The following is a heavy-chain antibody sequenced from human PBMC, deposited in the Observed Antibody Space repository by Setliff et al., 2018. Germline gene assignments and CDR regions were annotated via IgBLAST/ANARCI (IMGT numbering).Heavy chain of an antibody. Sequence: SVKVSCKASGGTFSSYAIDWVRQAPGQGLEWMGGTIPIFGTTDYAQKFRGRVTIITDESTSTAFMQLSSLRSEDTAVYYCVKEGNKYGYSSGWFDPWGQGTLVTVSS. D-gene: IGHD6-6*01. CDR3: VKEGNKYGYSSGWFDP. CDR2: TIPIFGTT. J-gene: IGHJ5*02. CDR1: GGTFSSYA. V-gene: IGHV1-69*05.